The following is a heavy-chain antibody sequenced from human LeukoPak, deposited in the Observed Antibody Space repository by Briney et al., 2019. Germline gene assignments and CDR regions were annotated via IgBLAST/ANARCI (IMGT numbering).Heavy chain of an antibody. CDR2: ITSDGSST. D-gene: IGHD1-26*01. CDR1: GFTFSSYA. V-gene: IGHV3-74*01. J-gene: IGHJ4*02. Sequence: GGSLRLSCAASGFTFSSYAMSWVRQAPGKGLVCVSRITSDGSSTSYADSVRGRFTISRDNAKNTVYLQMNSLRAEDTAVYYCARDLTGAVFDFWGQGTLVTVSS. CDR3: ARDLTGAVFDF.